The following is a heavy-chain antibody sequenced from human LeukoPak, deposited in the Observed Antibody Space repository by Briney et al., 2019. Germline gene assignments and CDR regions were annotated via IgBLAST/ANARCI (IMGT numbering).Heavy chain of an antibody. J-gene: IGHJ6*02. CDR2: ISAYNGNT. CDR1: GYTFTRYG. Sequence: ASVKVSCKASGYTFTRYGISWVRQAPGQGLEWMGWISAYNGNTNYAQKLQGRVTMTTDTSTSTAYMELRSLRSDDTAVYYCARDGVEDYYYYGMDVWGQGTTVTVSS. CDR3: ARDGVEDYYYYGMDV. D-gene: IGHD3-3*01. V-gene: IGHV1-18*01.